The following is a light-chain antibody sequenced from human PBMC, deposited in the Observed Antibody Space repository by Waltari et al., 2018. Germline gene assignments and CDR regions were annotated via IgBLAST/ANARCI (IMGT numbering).Light chain of an antibody. V-gene: IGKV1-17*01. J-gene: IGKJ3*01. CDR1: QGIRVD. CDR2: AAS. Sequence: DIQMTQSPSSLSASVGDRVTITCRASQGIRVDLGWYQQKPGRAPKRLIYAASRLQSGVPSRFSGSGSGTEFTLTISSLEPEDFGTYYCLQHNSYPVTFGPGTKVDIK. CDR3: LQHNSYPVT.